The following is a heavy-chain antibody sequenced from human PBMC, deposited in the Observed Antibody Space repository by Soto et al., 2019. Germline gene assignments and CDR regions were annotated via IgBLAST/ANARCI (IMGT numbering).Heavy chain of an antibody. Sequence: SSVKVSCKASGFTFTSSAVQWVRQARGQRLEWIGWIVVGSGEKTYAQKFRGRVTLTEDTSTDTAYMALSSLKSEETAIYYCAVVGLTSGYDDFAMDIWGQGTTVTVS. D-gene: IGHD1-26*01. J-gene: IGHJ6*02. CDR3: AVVGLTSGYDDFAMDI. CDR1: GFTFTSSA. CDR2: IVVGSGEK. V-gene: IGHV1-58*01.